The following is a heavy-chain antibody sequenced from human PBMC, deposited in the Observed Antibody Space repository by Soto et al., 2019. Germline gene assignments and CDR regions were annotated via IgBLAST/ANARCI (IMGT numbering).Heavy chain of an antibody. CDR3: ARRDYGDYPGGYGMDV. D-gene: IGHD4-17*01. CDR1: GYTFTSYG. J-gene: IGHJ6*02. V-gene: IGHV1-18*04. CDR2: ISAYNGNT. Sequence: VASVKVSCKASGYTFTSYGISWVRQAPGQGLEWMGWISAYNGNTNYAQKLQGRVTMTTDTSTSTAYMELRSLRSDDTAVYYCARRDYGDYPGGYGMDVWGQGTTVTVSS.